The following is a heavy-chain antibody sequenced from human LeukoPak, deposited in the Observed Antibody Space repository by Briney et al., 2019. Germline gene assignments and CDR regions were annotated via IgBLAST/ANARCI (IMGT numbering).Heavy chain of an antibody. Sequence: GGSLRLSCSASGFTFSGYGMYWVRQAPGKGLEWVAAIRYDGSDEYYIESVKGRFTISRDNSKNTLSLQMNSLRAEDTAVYYCAKDVAYGTGIYYFDYWGQGTLVTVSS. CDR1: GFTFSGYG. D-gene: IGHD3-10*01. J-gene: IGHJ4*02. V-gene: IGHV3-30*02. CDR2: IRYDGSDE. CDR3: AKDVAYGTGIYYFDY.